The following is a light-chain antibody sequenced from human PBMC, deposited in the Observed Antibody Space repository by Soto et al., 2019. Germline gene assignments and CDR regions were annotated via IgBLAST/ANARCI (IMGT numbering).Light chain of an antibody. V-gene: IGLV2-14*01. CDR3: VSYTSSSTYG. CDR1: SSDVGSYTY. J-gene: IGLJ1*01. CDR2: DVS. Sequence: QSALTPPASVSGSPGQSITISCTGTSSDVGSYTYISWYQQHPGKAPKVMIHDVSIRPSGVSNRFSGSKSGNTASLTISGLQAEDEADYYCVSYTSSSTYGFGTGTKVTVL.